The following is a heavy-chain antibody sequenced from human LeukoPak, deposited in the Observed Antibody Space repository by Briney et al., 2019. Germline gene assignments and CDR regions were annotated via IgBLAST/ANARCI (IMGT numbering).Heavy chain of an antibody. Sequence: GASVKVSCKASGYTFTGYYMHWVRQAPGQGLEWMGWINPNSGGTNYAQKFQGRVTMTRDTSISTAYMELSRLRSDDTAVYYCARDGPTVAYYYYYGMDVWGKGTTVTVSS. D-gene: IGHD4-17*01. CDR1: GYTFTGYY. CDR2: INPNSGGT. J-gene: IGHJ6*04. CDR3: ARDGPTVAYYYYYGMDV. V-gene: IGHV1-2*02.